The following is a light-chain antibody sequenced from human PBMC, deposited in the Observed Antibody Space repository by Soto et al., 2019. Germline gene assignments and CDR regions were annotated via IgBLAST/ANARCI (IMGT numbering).Light chain of an antibody. V-gene: IGKV3-15*01. CDR3: QKYKSWPRT. CDR1: QSVRSN. CDR2: GAS. J-gene: IGKJ1*01. Sequence: EVVMTQSPATLSVSPGEGATLSCRASQSVRSNLAWSQHKPGQAPRLLIYGASTRATGIPARFSGSGSGTEFTLTISSLQSEDFAVYYCQKYKSWPRTFGQGTKVEIK.